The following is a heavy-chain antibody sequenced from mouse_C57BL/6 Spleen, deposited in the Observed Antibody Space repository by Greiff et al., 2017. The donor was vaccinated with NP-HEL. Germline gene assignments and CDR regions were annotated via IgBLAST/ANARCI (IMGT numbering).Heavy chain of an antibody. D-gene: IGHD1-1*01. J-gene: IGHJ2*01. V-gene: IGHV5-4*03. CDR1: GFTFSSYA. CDR2: ISDGGSYT. CDR3: ARGGDYYGSSYDYFDY. Sequence: EVKLMESGGGLVKPGGSLKLSCAASGFTFSSYAMSWVRQTPEKRLEWVATISDGGSYTYYPDNVKGRFTISRDNAKNNLYLQMSHLKSEDTAMYYCARGGDYYGSSYDYFDYWGQGTTLTVSS.